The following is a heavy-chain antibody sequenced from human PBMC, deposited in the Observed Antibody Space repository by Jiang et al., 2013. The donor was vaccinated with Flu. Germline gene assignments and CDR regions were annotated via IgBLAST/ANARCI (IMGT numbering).Heavy chain of an antibody. CDR3: ARGDYYDSSGYYLNYFQH. J-gene: IGHJ1*01. CDR2: IIPIFGTA. V-gene: IGHV1-69*13. Sequence: SGAEVKKPGASVKVSCKTSGDTFTTFGISWVRQAPGQGLEWMGGIIPIFGTANYAQKFQGRVTITADESTSTAYMELSSLRSEDTAVYYCARGDYYDSSGYYLNYFQHWGQGTLVTVSS. D-gene: IGHD3-22*01. CDR1: GDTFTTFG.